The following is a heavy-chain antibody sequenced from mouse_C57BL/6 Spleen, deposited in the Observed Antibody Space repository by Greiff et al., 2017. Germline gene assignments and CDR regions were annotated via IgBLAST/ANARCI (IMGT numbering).Heavy chain of an antibody. CDR2: ISSGSSTI. Sequence: EVKLQESGGGLVKPGGSLKLSCAASGFTFSDYGMHWVRQAPEKGLEWVAYISSGSSTIYYADTVKGRFTISRDNAKNTLFLQMTSLRSEDTAMYYCARPGDGRYFDVWGTGTTVTVSS. J-gene: IGHJ1*03. V-gene: IGHV5-17*01. D-gene: IGHD1-1*01. CDR3: ARPGDGRYFDV. CDR1: GFTFSDYG.